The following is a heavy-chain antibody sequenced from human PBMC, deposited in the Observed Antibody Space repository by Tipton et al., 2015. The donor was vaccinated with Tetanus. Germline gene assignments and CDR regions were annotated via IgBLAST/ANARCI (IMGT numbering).Heavy chain of an antibody. D-gene: IGHD3-9*01. Sequence: TLSLTCTVSGGSARSGDYSWNWIRQPPGKGLEWLAYVSYSGRTNSNYSLKSRITISQDTSKNQFSLRLTSVTAADTAVYYCARATEHDIMTGYDNWGPGTQVTVSS. V-gene: IGHV4-61*08. CDR3: ARATEHDIMTGYDN. CDR1: GGSARSGDYS. J-gene: IGHJ4*02. CDR2: VSYSGRT.